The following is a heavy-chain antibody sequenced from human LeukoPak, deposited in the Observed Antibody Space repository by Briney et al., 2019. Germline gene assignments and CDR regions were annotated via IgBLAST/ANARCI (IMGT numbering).Heavy chain of an antibody. D-gene: IGHD5-12*01. CDR1: GGSISSSSYY. V-gene: IGHV4-39*07. CDR3: ARSGSGYLRYYFDY. J-gene: IGHJ4*02. Sequence: SETLSLTCTVSGGSISSSSYYWGWIRQPPGKGLEWIGSIYYSGTAYYNRSLKSRVTISVDTSKNQFSLKLSSVTAADTAVYYCARSGSGYLRYYFDYWGQGTLVTVSS. CDR2: IYYSGTA.